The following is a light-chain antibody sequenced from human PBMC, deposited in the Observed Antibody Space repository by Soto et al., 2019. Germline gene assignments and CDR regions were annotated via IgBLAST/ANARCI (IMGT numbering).Light chain of an antibody. V-gene: IGLV2-14*03. CDR2: DVS. J-gene: IGLJ1*01. CDR3: SSYTSSSLYV. Sequence: QSALTPPASVSGSPGPSITIACTGTSSDVGGYNYVSWYQHHPGKDPKLMIYDVSKRPSGVSNRFSGSKSGNRASLTISGLQAEDEADYYCSSYTSSSLYVFGTGSKLTVL. CDR1: SSDVGGYNY.